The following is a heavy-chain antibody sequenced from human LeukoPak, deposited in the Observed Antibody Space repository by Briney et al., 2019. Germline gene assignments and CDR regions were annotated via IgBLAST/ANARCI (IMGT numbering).Heavy chain of an antibody. CDR2: ISSSSSYI. J-gene: IGHJ6*02. D-gene: IGHD3-10*01. Sequence: PGGSLRLSCAASGFTFSIYSMNWVRQAPGKGLEWVSSISSSSSYIYYADSVKGRFTISRDNAKNSLYLQMNSLRAEDTAVYYCARDSGFGELFVYYGMDVWGQGTTVTVSS. V-gene: IGHV3-21*01. CDR3: ARDSGFGELFVYYGMDV. CDR1: GFTFSIYS.